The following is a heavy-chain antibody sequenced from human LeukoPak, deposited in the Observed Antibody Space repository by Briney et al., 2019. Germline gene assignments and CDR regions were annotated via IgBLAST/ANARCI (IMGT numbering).Heavy chain of an antibody. CDR3: ARENPYSSWGY. Sequence: GASVTVFCKASGYTFTGYYMHWVRQAPGQGLEWMGWINPNSGGTNYAQKFQGRVTMTRDTSISTAYMELSRLRSDDTAVYYCARENPYSSWGYWGQGTLVTVSS. D-gene: IGHD6-13*01. V-gene: IGHV1-2*02. CDR1: GYTFTGYY. CDR2: INPNSGGT. J-gene: IGHJ4*02.